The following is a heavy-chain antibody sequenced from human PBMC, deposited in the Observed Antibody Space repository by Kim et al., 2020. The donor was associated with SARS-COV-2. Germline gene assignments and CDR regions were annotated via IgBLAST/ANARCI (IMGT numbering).Heavy chain of an antibody. D-gene: IGHD2-21*01. CDR2: ISSDGSNK. CDR1: GFTFSTYS. J-gene: IGHJ4*02. V-gene: IGHV3-30-3*02. CDR3: AKNSIASTYSPLDF. Sequence: GGSLRLSCAASGFTFSTYSMSWVRQAPGKGLQWVAVISSDGSNKYYADSVKGRFTVSRDNSKNTLYLQMNSLRAEETAIYYCAKNSIASTYSPLDFWGQGTLVTVSS.